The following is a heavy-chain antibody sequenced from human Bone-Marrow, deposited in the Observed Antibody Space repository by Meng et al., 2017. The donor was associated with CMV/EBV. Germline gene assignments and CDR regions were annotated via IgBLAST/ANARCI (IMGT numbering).Heavy chain of an antibody. CDR1: GGSISSYY. V-gene: IGHV4-59*01. CDR2: IYYSGST. CDR3: ARVQKQSVVVPAAIPWSAYYYGMDV. D-gene: IGHD2-2*01. Sequence: SETLSLTCTVSGGSISSYYWSWIRQPPGKGLEWIGYIYYSGSTNYNPSLKSRVTISVDTSKNQFSLKLSSVTAADTAVYYCARVQKQSVVVPAAIPWSAYYYGMDVWGQGPTVTVYS. J-gene: IGHJ6*02.